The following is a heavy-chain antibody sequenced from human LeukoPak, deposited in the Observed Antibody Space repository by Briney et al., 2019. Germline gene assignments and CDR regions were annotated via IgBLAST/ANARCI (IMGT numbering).Heavy chain of an antibody. D-gene: IGHD3-16*01. CDR3: ASHPFSPVNTNWFDP. Sequence: GGSLRLSCAASGFTFSNYWMSWVRQAPGKGLEWVANIKQDGSEKYYVASVKGRFTISSDNSNNSLYLQMNSLRAEDTAVYYCASHPFSPVNTNWFDPWGQGTLVTVSS. J-gene: IGHJ5*02. CDR2: IKQDGSEK. V-gene: IGHV3-7*01. CDR1: GFTFSNYW.